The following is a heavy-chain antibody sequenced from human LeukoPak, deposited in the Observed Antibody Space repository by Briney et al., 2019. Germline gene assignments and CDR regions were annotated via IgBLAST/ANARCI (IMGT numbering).Heavy chain of an antibody. CDR3: AELGITMIGGV. CDR2: ISSSGSTM. V-gene: IGHV3-11*04. D-gene: IGHD3-10*02. Sequence: GGSLRLSCAASGFIFSDYYMSWIRQAPGKGLEWVSYISSSGSTMYYTDSVKGRFTISRDNAKDSLYLQMNSLRAEATAVYYCAELGITMIGGVWGKGTTVTISS. J-gene: IGHJ6*04. CDR1: GFIFSDYY.